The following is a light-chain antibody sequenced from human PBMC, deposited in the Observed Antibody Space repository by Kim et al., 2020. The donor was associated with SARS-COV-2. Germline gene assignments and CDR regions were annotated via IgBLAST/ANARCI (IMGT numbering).Light chain of an antibody. V-gene: IGLV3-25*03. CDR3: QSSDSSDTFWV. CDR1: ALPNQY. Sequence: SYDLTQPPSVSVSPGQTARITCSGDALPNQYAYWFQQKPGQAPVLVIYEDTERPSGIPERFSGSTSGTTVTLTISGVQAEDEADYYCQSSDSSDTFWVFGGGTQLTVL. CDR2: EDT. J-gene: IGLJ3*02.